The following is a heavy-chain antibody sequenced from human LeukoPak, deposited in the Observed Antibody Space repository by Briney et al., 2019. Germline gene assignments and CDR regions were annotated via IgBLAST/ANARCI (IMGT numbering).Heavy chain of an antibody. D-gene: IGHD2-2*03. Sequence: PSETLSLTCTVSGGSISSYHWTWIRQPPGKGLEWIGYISYSGSTNYNPSLKSRVTMSVDMSKNHFSLNLRSVTAADTAVYYCARWMGHSGFWGQGTLVTVSS. CDR2: ISYSGST. V-gene: IGHV4-59*08. CDR3: ARWMGHSGF. CDR1: GGSISSYH. J-gene: IGHJ4*02.